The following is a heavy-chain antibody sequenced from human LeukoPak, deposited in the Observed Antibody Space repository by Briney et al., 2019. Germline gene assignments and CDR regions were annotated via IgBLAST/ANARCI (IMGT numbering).Heavy chain of an antibody. Sequence: PSETLSLTCTVSGGSISSSSYYCGWIRQPPGKGLEWIGSIYYSGSTYYNPSLKSRVTISVDTSKNQFSLKLSSVTAADTAVYYCARDGHRGGYYGSGSIDYWGQGTLVTVSS. D-gene: IGHD3-10*01. J-gene: IGHJ4*02. CDR3: ARDGHRGGYYGSGSIDY. V-gene: IGHV4-39*07. CDR1: GGSISSSSYY. CDR2: IYYSGST.